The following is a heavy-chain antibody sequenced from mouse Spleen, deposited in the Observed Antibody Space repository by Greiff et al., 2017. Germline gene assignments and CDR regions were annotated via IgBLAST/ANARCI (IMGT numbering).Heavy chain of an antibody. CDR2: IWTGGGT. CDR1: GFALTSYD. D-gene: IGHD1-1*01. Sequence: VQLQESGPGLVAPSQSLSITCTVSGFALTSYDISWIRQPPGKGLEWLGVIWTGGGTNYNSAFMSRLSISKDNSKSQVFLKMNSLQTDDTAIYYCVRDYYGSSYEGAMDYWGQGTSGTVSS. J-gene: IGHJ4*01. CDR3: VRDYYGSSYEGAMDY. V-gene: IGHV2-9-2*01.